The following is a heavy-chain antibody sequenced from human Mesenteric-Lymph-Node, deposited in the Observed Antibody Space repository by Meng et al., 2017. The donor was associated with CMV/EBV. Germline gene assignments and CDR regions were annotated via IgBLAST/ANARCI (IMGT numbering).Heavy chain of an antibody. J-gene: IGHJ4*02. CDR1: GFTVNRNY. CDR2: VYDDGST. D-gene: IGHD2-2*02. Sequence: GESLKISCAASGFTVNRNYMTWVRQAPGKGLEWVSVVYDDGSTYYADSVKGRFTISRDNSKRTLYLQMNSLRAEDTAVYYCAKETSCYTLHLCYFDYWGQGTLVTVSS. CDR3: AKETSCYTLHLCYFDY. V-gene: IGHV3-53*01.